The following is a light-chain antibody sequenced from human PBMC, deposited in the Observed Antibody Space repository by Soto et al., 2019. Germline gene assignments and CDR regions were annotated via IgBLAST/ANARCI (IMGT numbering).Light chain of an antibody. CDR3: QQNNSSPPT. J-gene: IGKJ1*01. CDR1: QSISNH. CDR2: AAS. V-gene: IGKV1-39*01. Sequence: DIQMTQPPSSLSASVGDRVTITCRASQSISNHLNWYQQKPGKAPKLLIFAASSWQSAVPSRFSGSRSGPDFTLTISSLQPEDFAAYYCQQNNSSPPTFGQGTQVEIK.